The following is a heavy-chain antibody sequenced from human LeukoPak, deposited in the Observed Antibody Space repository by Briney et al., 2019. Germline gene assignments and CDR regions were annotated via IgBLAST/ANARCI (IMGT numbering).Heavy chain of an antibody. CDR1: GFISSDYS. V-gene: IGHV3-30*04. D-gene: IGHD6-19*01. J-gene: IGHJ4*02. CDR2: ISYDGNTK. CDR3: AKERTPRYSSAWPLDY. Sequence: GRSLRLSCAASGFISSDYSLHWVRQAPGKGLEWVAVISYDGNTKYYADSVKGRFTISRDNSKNTLYLQMNSLRAEDTAMYYCAKERTPRYSSAWPLDYWGQGTLVTVSS.